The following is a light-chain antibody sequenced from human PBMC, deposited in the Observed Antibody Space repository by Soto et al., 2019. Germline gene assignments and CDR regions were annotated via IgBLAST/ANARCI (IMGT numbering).Light chain of an antibody. J-gene: IGKJ1*01. CDR1: QGIGNA. Sequence: AIQLTQSPSSLSAFVGARVTITCRASQGIGNALGWYQRKPGKPPKVLIYGASNLQSGVPPRFSGSGSGTDFTLAISSLQPEDSATYYCLQDINYPWTFGQGTKVDIK. CDR3: LQDINYPWT. CDR2: GAS. V-gene: IGKV1-6*01.